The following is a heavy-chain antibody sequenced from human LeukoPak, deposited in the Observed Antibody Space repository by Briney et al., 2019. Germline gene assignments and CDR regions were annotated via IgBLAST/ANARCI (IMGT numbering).Heavy chain of an antibody. CDR1: GFTFSSYG. CDR3: PKDPRIRWFGELFQYYYYGMDV. CDR2: ISYDGSNK. Sequence: GGSLRLSCAASGFTFSSYGMHWVRQAPGKGLEWVAVISYDGSNKYYADSVKGRFTISRDNSKNTLYLQMNSLRAEDTAVSYCPKDPRIRWFGELFQYYYYGMDVWGQGTTVTVSS. D-gene: IGHD3-10*01. V-gene: IGHV3-30*18. J-gene: IGHJ6*02.